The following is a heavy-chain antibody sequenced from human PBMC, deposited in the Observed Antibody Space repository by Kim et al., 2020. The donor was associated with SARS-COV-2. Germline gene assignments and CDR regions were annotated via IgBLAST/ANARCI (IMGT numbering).Heavy chain of an antibody. CDR3: AKAGQRITMICYFDY. D-gene: IGHD3-22*01. V-gene: IGHV3-23*01. CDR1: GFTFSSYA. Sequence: GGSLRLSCAASGFTFSSYAMSWVRQAPGKGLEWVSAISGSGGSTYYADSVKGRFTISRDNSKNTLYLQMNSLRAEDTAVYYCAKAGQRITMICYFDYWGQGTLVTVSS. CDR2: ISGSGGST. J-gene: IGHJ4*02.